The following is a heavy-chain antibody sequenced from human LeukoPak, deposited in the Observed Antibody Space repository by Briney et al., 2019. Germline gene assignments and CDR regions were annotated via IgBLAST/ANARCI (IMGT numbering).Heavy chain of an antibody. V-gene: IGHV4-30-2*01. CDR1: GGSISSGGYS. Sequence: PSQTLSLTCAVSGGSISSGGYSWSWIRQPPGKGLEWIGYIYHSGSTNYNPSLKSRVTISVDTSKNQFSLKLSSVTAADTAVYYCARGHCSGGSCYSSDAFDIWGQGTMVTVSS. D-gene: IGHD2-15*01. CDR3: ARGHCSGGSCYSSDAFDI. J-gene: IGHJ3*02. CDR2: IYHSGST.